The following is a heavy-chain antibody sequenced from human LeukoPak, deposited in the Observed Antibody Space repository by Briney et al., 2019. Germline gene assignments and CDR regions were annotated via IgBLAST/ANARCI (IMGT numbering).Heavy chain of an antibody. J-gene: IGHJ4*02. V-gene: IGHV1-46*01. CDR2: IYPRDGST. D-gene: IGHD1-14*01. CDR3: ARGYNSGYEY. CDR1: GYTFTSNY. Sequence: ASVTVSCKASGYTFTSNYIHWVRQAPGQGLEWMGMIYPRDGSTSYAQKFQGRVTMTRDTSLSTIYMELNSLRSDDTAVYYCARGYNSGYEYWGQGTLVTVSS.